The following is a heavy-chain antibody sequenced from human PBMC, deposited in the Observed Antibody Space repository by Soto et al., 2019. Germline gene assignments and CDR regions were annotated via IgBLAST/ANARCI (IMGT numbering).Heavy chain of an antibody. Sequence: QVQLQESGPGLVKPSEILSLTCTVSGGSISSYYWSWIRQPPGKGLEWIGYIYYSGSTNYNPSLKSRVTISVDTSKNQFSLKLSSVTAADTAVYYCARDRWGEDGSGSYSLDYWGQGTLVTVSS. CDR3: ARDRWGEDGSGSYSLDY. CDR1: GGSISSYY. J-gene: IGHJ4*02. D-gene: IGHD3-10*01. V-gene: IGHV4-59*01. CDR2: IYYSGST.